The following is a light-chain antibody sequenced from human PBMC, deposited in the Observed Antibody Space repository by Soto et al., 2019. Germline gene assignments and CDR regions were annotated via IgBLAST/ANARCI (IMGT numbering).Light chain of an antibody. Sequence: QSVLTQPASVSGSLGQSITISCTGTISDLGGYNYVSWYQQHPGKAPRLVIYEVTNRPSGVSNRFSGSKSGNTASLTISGLQADDEGDYYCNSFTDSSLYVFGTGTELSVL. V-gene: IGLV2-14*01. CDR2: EVT. J-gene: IGLJ1*01. CDR3: NSFTDSSLYV. CDR1: ISDLGGYNY.